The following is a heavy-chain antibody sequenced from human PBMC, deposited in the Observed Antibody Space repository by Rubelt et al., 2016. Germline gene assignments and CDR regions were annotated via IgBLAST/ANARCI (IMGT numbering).Heavy chain of an antibody. CDR2: FYSGST. J-gene: IGHJ4*02. V-gene: IGHV4-61*01. D-gene: IGHD1-14*01. Sequence: QVQLRESGPGLVEPSETLSLTCSVSGGSVSTGSYFWNWIRQPPGKGLEWIGYFYSGSTNYKPSLKSPVPISVDTSKNLFSLNLRSVTAADTAVYYCARDRGRTPFDYWGQGILVTVSS. CDR1: GGSVSTGSYF. CDR3: ARDRGRTPFDY.